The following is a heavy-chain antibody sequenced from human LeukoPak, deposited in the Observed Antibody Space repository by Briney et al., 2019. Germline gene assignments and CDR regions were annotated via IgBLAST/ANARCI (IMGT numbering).Heavy chain of an antibody. V-gene: IGHV4-61*01. J-gene: IGHJ5*02. D-gene: IGHD6-6*01. Sequence: PSETLSLTCTVSGGSISSSSYYWSWIRQPPGKGLEWIGYIYYSGSTNYNPSLKSRVTISVDTSKNQFSLKLSSVTAADTAVYYCARGPPIGSSSQRFDPWGQGTLVTVSS. CDR3: ARGPPIGSSSQRFDP. CDR1: GGSISSSSYY. CDR2: IYYSGST.